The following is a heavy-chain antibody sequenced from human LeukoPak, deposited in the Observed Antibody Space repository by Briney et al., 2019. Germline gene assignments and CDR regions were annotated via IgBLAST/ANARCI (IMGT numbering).Heavy chain of an antibody. CDR3: ARTRPSDGMDV. CDR1: GVSISSSSYY. V-gene: IGHV4-39*01. CDR2: IYYSGNT. Sequence: SETLSLTCTVSGVSISSSSYYWGWIRQSPGKGLEWIGSIYYSGNTYYNPSLKSRVTISVDTSKNQFSLKLNSVTAADTAVYYCARTRPSDGMDVWGQGTTVTVSS. J-gene: IGHJ6*02.